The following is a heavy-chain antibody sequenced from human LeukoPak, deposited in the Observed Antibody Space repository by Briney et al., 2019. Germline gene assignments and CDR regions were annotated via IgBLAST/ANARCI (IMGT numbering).Heavy chain of an antibody. CDR3: ARDDWNSRRWYYFDY. CDR1: VVSISSYY. J-gene: IGHJ4*02. D-gene: IGHD6-13*01. Sequence: PSETLSLTCNVSVVSISSYYWNWIWQPAGKGLEWIGRIFTSGRTNYNPSLKSRVSISVDKSKNQLSLKLRSVTAADTAVYFCARDDWNSRRWYYFDYWGQGTLATVSS. V-gene: IGHV4-4*07. CDR2: IFTSGRT.